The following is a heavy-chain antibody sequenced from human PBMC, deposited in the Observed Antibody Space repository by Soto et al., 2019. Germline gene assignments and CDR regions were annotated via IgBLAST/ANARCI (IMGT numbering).Heavy chain of an antibody. V-gene: IGHV3-15*07. J-gene: IGHJ4*02. Sequence: EVQLVESGGGLVQPGGSLRLSCAASGLTFNNAWMNWVRQAPGKGLEWVGFVRSGGTTEYAAPVKGRFAISRDDSASIAYLEMNSLQTEDTAVYYCAPDEPGYSNGVDYWGQGTLVTVSS. CDR2: VRSGGTT. CDR3: APDEPGYSNGVDY. D-gene: IGHD5-18*01. CDR1: GLTFNNAW.